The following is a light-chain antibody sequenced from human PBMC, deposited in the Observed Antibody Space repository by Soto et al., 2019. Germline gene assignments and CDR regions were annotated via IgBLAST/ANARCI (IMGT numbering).Light chain of an antibody. V-gene: IGKV3-15*01. Sequence: EIVLTQSPATLSLTPGERATLSCRASQSVGSFLAWYQQKPGQAPRLLIYQTSIRATGIPARFSGSGSGTEFTLTISSLQSEDFAVYYCQQYNNWRTWTFGQGSMVDI. CDR1: QSVGSF. J-gene: IGKJ1*01. CDR2: QTS. CDR3: QQYNNWRTWT.